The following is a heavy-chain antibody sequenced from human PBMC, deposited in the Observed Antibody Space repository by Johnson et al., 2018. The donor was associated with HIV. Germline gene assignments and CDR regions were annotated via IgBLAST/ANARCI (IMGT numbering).Heavy chain of an antibody. V-gene: IGHV3-30-3*01. Sequence: QEQLVESGGGVIQPGRSLRLSCAASAFTFRTYSMHWVRQPPGKGLEWVAAISYVETNKYYADSVKGRFTISRDNSKNTLYLHMTSLRADDTAVYYCAREKTTGWYDDAFYIWGHGTMVTVSS. D-gene: IGHD6-19*01. CDR1: AFTFRTYS. J-gene: IGHJ3*02. CDR3: AREKTTGWYDDAFYI. CDR2: ISYVETNK.